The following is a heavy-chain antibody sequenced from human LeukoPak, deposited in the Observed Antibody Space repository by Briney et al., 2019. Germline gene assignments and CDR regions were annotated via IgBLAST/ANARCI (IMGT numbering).Heavy chain of an antibody. CDR3: AREISMFVNAFDL. D-gene: IGHD3-10*02. CDR1: GFTFRNSG. V-gene: IGHV3-33*01. CDR2: RWYDGSNE. J-gene: IGHJ3*01. Sequence: PGVSLRLFCAASGFTFRNSGMHWVRQALGKGLEWVAVRWYDGSNEYYADAVKGRFIISRDNSKNTVHLQMNSLRVEDTSVYYCAREISMFVNAFDLWGQGTLVAVSS.